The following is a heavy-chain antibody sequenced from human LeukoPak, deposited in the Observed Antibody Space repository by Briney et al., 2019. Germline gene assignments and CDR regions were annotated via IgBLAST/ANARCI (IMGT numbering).Heavy chain of an antibody. J-gene: IGHJ5*02. CDR3: ASPYCSGGSCYAKT. V-gene: IGHV4-31*03. D-gene: IGHD2-15*01. Sequence: SQTLSLTCTVSGGSISSGGYYWSWIRQHPGKGLEWIGYIYYSGSTYYNPSLKSRVTISVDTSKNQFSLKLSSVTAADTAVYYRASPYCSGGSCYAKTWGQGTLVTVSS. CDR1: GGSISSGGYY. CDR2: IYYSGST.